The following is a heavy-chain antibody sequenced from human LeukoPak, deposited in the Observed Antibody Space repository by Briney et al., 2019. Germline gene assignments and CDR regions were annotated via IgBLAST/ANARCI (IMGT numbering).Heavy chain of an antibody. D-gene: IGHD2-15*01. CDR1: GFTFSSYS. CDR3: ARGYCSGGSCYFNYFDY. CDR2: ISSSSSYI. J-gene: IGHJ4*02. Sequence: GGSLGLSCAASGFTFSSYSMNWVRQAPGKALEWVSSISSSSSYIYYADSVKGRFTISRDNAKNSLYLQMNSLRAEDTAVYYCARGYCSGGSCYFNYFDYWGQGTLVTVSS. V-gene: IGHV3-21*01.